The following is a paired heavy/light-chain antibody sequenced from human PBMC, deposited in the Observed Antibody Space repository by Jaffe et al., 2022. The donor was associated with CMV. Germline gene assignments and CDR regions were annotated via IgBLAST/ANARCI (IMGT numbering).Light chain of an antibody. V-gene: IGKV3-20*01. CDR1: QSVSSSY. CDR2: GAS. J-gene: IGKJ5*01. Sequence: EIVLTQSPGTLSLSPGERATLSCRASQSVSSSYLAWYQQKPGQAPRLLIYGASSRATGIPDRFSGSGSGTDFTLTISRLEPEDFAVYYCQQTIGFGQGTRLEIK. CDR3: QQTIG.
Heavy chain of an antibody. CDR1: GGSISSSSYY. V-gene: IGHV4-39*01. CDR3: ARHFKYYDFWSGYYSHRPRDYYFDY. D-gene: IGHD3-3*01. Sequence: QLQLQESGPGLVKPSETLSLTCTVSGGSISSSSYYWGWIRQPPGKGLEWIGSIYYSGSTYYNPSLKSRVTISVDTSKNQFSLKLSSVTAADTAVYYCARHFKYYDFWSGYYSHRPRDYYFDYWGQGTLVTVSS. J-gene: IGHJ4*02. CDR2: IYYSGST.